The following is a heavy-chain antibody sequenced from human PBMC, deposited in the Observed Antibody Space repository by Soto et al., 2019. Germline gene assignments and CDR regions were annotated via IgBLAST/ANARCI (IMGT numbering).Heavy chain of an antibody. Sequence: SETLSLTCTVSGGSISGSGYYWGWIRQPPGKGLEWIGNIYYSGSTNYNPSLKSRVTISVDTSKNQFSLKVSSVTAADTAVYYCARRSYYGSGSIFDYWGQGTLVTVSS. CDR2: IYYSGST. J-gene: IGHJ4*02. V-gene: IGHV4-39*01. D-gene: IGHD3-10*01. CDR3: ARRSYYGSGSIFDY. CDR1: GGSISGSGYY.